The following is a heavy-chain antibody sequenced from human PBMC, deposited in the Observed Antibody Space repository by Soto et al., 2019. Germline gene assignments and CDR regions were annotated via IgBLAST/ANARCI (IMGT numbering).Heavy chain of an antibody. V-gene: IGHV4-39*01. J-gene: IGHJ6*02. D-gene: IGHD3-16*02. CDR1: GGSISSSSYY. CDR2: IYYSGST. CDR3: ARVIRQGGMDV. Sequence: QLQLQESGPGLVKPSETLSLTCTVSGGSISSSSYYWGWIRQPPGKGLEWIGSIYYSGSTYYNPSLKSRVTISVDTSKNQFSLKLSSVTAADTAVYYCARVIRQGGMDVWGQGTTVTVSS.